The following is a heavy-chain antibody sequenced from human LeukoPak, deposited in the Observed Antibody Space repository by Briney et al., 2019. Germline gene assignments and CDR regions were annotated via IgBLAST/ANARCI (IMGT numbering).Heavy chain of an antibody. D-gene: IGHD5-12*01. J-gene: IGHJ4*02. CDR1: GGSISSGDYY. CDR3: AEQRGYSGYDWRYFDY. Sequence: PSETLSLTCTVSGGSISSGDYYWSWIRQPPGKGLEWIGYIYYSGSTYYNPSLKSRVTISVDTSKNQFSLKLSSVTAADTAVYYCAEQRGYSGYDWRYFDYWGQGTLVTVSS. V-gene: IGHV4-30-4*08. CDR2: IYYSGST.